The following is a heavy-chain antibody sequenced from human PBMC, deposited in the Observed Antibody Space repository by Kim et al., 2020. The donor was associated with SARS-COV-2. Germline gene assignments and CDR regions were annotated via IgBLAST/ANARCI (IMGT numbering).Heavy chain of an antibody. CDR2: ISYDGSNK. CDR1: GFTFSSYA. Sequence: GGSLRLSCAASGFTFSSYAMHWVRQAPGKGLEWVAVISYDGSNKYYADSVKGRFTISRDNSKNTLYLQMNSLRAEDTAVYYCARVRGGVAAAGTPNAYWGQGTLVTVSS. D-gene: IGHD6-13*01. CDR3: ARVRGGVAAAGTPNAY. J-gene: IGHJ4*02. V-gene: IGHV3-30*04.